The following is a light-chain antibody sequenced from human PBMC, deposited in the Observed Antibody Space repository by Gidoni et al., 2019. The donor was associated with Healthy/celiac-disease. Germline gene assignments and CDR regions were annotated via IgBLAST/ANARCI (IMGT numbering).Light chain of an antibody. CDR3: KAGDSSTAV. CDR1: KLGDKY. Sequence: SYELTQPPSVSVSPGQTASITCSGDKLGDKYACWYQQTPGQSPVLVIYQDSKRPSGLPERFSGSNSGNTATLTISGTQAMDEADYYCKAGDSSTAVFGGGTKLTVL. CDR2: QDS. V-gene: IGLV3-1*01. J-gene: IGLJ2*01.